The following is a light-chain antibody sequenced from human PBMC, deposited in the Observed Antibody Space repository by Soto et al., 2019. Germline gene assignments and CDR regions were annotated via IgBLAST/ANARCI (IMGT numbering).Light chain of an antibody. V-gene: IGLV2-14*03. CDR3: SSYTSSISLYV. CDR2: DVS. J-gene: IGLJ1*01. CDR1: NSDIGGYNY. Sequence: QSALTQPASVSGSPGQSITISCTGSNSDIGGYNYVSWYQQHPGEAPKLLIYDVSNRPSVVSDRFSASKSGNTASLTISGLQAEDEADYYCSSYTSSISLYVFGSGTKVTVL.